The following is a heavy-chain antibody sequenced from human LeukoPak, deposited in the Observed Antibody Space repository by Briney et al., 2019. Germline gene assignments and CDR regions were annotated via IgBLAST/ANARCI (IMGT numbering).Heavy chain of an antibody. CDR3: ARVYLVRGVYTFDYFDY. Sequence: SETLSLTCTVSGGSISSGGYYWSWIRQHPGKGLEWIGYTYYSGSTYYNPSLKSRVTISVDTSKNQFSLKLSSVTAADTAVYYCARVYLVRGVYTFDYFDYWGQGTLITVSS. V-gene: IGHV4-31*03. D-gene: IGHD3-10*01. J-gene: IGHJ4*02. CDR1: GGSISSGGYY. CDR2: TYYSGST.